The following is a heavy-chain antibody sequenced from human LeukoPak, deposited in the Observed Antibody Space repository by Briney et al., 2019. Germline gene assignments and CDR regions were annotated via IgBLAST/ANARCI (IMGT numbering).Heavy chain of an antibody. J-gene: IGHJ4*02. V-gene: IGHV4-39*01. CDR3: ARSQNYYGSGDY. D-gene: IGHD3-10*01. Sequence: SETLSLTCSVSGGSISASSSCWGWIRQPPGKGLEWIGSMYYSGSRYYNPSLKSRVTMSVDTSKKQFSLKLSSVTAADMAVYYCARSQNYYGSGDYWSQGTLVTVSS. CDR2: MYYSGSR. CDR1: GGSISASSSC.